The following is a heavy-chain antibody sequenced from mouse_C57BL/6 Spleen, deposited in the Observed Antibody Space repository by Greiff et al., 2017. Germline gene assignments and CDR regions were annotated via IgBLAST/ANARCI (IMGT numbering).Heavy chain of an antibody. CDR3: ARGLVRLFDD. CDR2: LWCGGST. Sequence: QVQLQQSAPGLVLTSQSLSITCTVSGLSLTSHGVHWVRQSPCKGLAWLGVLWCGGSTGYNAAFISRLSISKDNSKSQVFFKMNSLQADDTAIYYCARGLVRLFDDCGQGRTLSVAS. CDR1: GLSLTSHG. J-gene: IGHJ2*01. V-gene: IGHV2-2*01. D-gene: IGHD4-1*01.